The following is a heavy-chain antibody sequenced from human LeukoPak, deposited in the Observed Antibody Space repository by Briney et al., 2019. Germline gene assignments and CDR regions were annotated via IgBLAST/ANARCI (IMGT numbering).Heavy chain of an antibody. D-gene: IGHD2-15*01. CDR2: INHSGST. Sequence: SETLSLTCAVYGGSFSGYYWSWIRQPPGRGLEWIGEINHSGSTNYNPSLKSRVTISVDTSKNQFSLKLSSVTAADTAVYYCARGGYCSGGSCSTGYFDYWGQGTLVTVSS. CDR3: ARGGYCSGGSCSTGYFDY. CDR1: GGSFSGYY. V-gene: IGHV4-34*01. J-gene: IGHJ4*02.